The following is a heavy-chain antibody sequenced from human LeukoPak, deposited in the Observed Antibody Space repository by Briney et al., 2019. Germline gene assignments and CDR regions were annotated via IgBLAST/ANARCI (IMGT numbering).Heavy chain of an antibody. CDR2: IYYSGST. J-gene: IGHJ4*02. CDR3: ARLGDCSSTSCYFADY. V-gene: IGHV4-59*08. D-gene: IGHD2-2*01. Sequence: SETLSLTCTVSGGSISNYYWSWIRQPPGKGLEWVGNIYYSGSTNNNPSLKSRVTISVDTSKNQFSLKLSSVTAADTAVYYCARLGDCSSTSCYFADYWGQGTLVTVSS. CDR1: GGSISNYY.